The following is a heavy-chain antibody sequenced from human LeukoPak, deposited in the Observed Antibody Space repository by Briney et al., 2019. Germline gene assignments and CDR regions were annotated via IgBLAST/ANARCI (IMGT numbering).Heavy chain of an antibody. V-gene: IGHV1-69*13. CDR1: GGTFNSNA. CDR2: IIPIFGTA. CDR3: ARSLRDESSDY. J-gene: IGHJ4*02. D-gene: IGHD4-17*01. Sequence: ASVKVSCKASGGTFNSNAISWVRQAPGQGLEWMGGIIPIFGTANYAQKFQGRVTITADESTSRAYMELSSLRSEDTAVYYCARSLRDESSDYWGQGTLVTVSS.